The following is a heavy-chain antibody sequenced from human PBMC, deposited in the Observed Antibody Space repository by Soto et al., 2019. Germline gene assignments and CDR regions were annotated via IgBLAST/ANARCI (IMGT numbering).Heavy chain of an antibody. CDR2: INPNSGGT. V-gene: IGHV1-2*04. CDR3: ARGPSDIAATYYFDY. CDR1: GYTFTGYY. Sequence: ASVKVSCKASGYTFTGYYMHWVRQAPGQGLEWMGWINPNSGGTNYAQKFQGWVTMTRDTSISTAYMELSRLRSDDTAVYYCARGPSDIAATYYFDYWGQGTLVIVSS. J-gene: IGHJ4*02. D-gene: IGHD6-13*01.